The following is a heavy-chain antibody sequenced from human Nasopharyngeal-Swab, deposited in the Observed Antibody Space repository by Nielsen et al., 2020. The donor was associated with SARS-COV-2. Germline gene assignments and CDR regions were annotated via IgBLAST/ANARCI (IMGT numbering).Heavy chain of an antibody. CDR3: ARDQWPRYDILAGWNGMDV. V-gene: IGHV3-30*03. Sequence: GGSLRLSCTATGFTFSSYGIHWVRQAPGKGLEWVATISYEGRIKYDGHPVEGRFTTSRDNSKNTLYLEMNRLTPEDTATYSCARDQWPRYDILAGWNGMDVWGQGTTVIVSS. CDR1: GFTFSSYG. J-gene: IGHJ6*02. D-gene: IGHD3-9*01. CDR2: ISYEGRIK.